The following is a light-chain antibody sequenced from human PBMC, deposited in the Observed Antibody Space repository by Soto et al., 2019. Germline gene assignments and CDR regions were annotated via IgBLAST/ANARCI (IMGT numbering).Light chain of an antibody. J-gene: IGKJ3*01. CDR3: QYRNAWPPEIT. CDR2: DGF. V-gene: IGKV3-11*01. CDR1: QSVRGL. Sequence: DTVLTQFPATLSLSPGERATLSCRSSQSVRGLFAWYQQKPGQAPRLLIYDGFNRAPDIPSRFSGSGSGTDFTLTISSLAPDDFALYSCQYRNAWPPEITFGPRTRVDFK.